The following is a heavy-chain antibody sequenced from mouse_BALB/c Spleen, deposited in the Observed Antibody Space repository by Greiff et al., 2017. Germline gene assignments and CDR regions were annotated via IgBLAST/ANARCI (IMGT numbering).Heavy chain of an antibody. CDR2: ILPGGGST. V-gene: IGHV1-9*01. D-gene: IGHD2-1*01. Sequence: VQLQQSGAELMKPGASVKISCKATGYTFSSYWIEWVKQRPGHGLEWIGEILPGGGSTNYNEKFKGKATFTADTSSNTAYMQLSSLTSEDSAVYYCARGGNYVAYWGQGTLVTVSA. CDR3: ARGGNYVAY. J-gene: IGHJ3*01. CDR1: GYTFSSYW.